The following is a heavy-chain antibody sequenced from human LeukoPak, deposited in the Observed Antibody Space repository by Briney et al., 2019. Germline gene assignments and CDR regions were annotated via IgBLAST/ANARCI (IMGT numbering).Heavy chain of an antibody. D-gene: IGHD6-13*01. J-gene: IGHJ4*02. CDR1: GFTFSSYW. V-gene: IGHV3-7*01. CDR3: ARVDIAAAGIYFDY. CDR2: IKQDGSEK. Sequence: GGSLRLSCAASGFTFSSYWMSWVRQAPGKGLEWVANIKQDGSEKYYVDSVKGRFTISRDNAKNSLYLQMNSLRTEDTAVYYCARVDIAAAGIYFDYWGQGTLVTVSS.